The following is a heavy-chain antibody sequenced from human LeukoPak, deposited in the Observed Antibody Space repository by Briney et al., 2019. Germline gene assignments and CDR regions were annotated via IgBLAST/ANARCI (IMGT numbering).Heavy chain of an antibody. CDR3: ARGHSYNWNPDY. CDR2: MNPNSGNT. Sequence: ASVKLSCKASGYTFTTYDINWVRQATGQGLEWMGWMNPNSGNTGYAQKFQGGVTMTRNTSISTAYMELSSLRSEDTAVYYCARGHSYNWNPDYWGQGTLVTVSS. D-gene: IGHD1-20*01. V-gene: IGHV1-8*01. CDR1: GYTFTTYD. J-gene: IGHJ4*02.